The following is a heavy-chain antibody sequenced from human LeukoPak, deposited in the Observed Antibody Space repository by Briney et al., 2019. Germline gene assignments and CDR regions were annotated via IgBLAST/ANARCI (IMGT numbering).Heavy chain of an antibody. V-gene: IGHV4-4*07. J-gene: IGHJ3*02. CDR2: IYSSGNT. D-gene: IGHD1-26*01. CDR3: ARERGNLRGDAFDI. Sequence: PGGSLRLSCVASGFTFSSYWMTWIRQPAGKGLEWIGRIYSSGNTNYNPSLESRVTMSIDTSKKQISLKLTSVTAADTAVYYCARERGNLRGDAFDIWGQGTMVTVSS. CDR1: GFTFSSYW.